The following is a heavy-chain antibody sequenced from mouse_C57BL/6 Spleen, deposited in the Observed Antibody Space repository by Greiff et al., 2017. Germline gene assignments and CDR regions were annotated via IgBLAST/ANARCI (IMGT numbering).Heavy chain of an antibody. D-gene: IGHD3-3*01. CDR3: AREGGLGGGDY. CDR2: IDPSDSYT. J-gene: IGHJ2*01. Sequence: VQLQQPGAELVMPGASVKLSCKASGYTFTSYWMHWVKQRPGQGLEWIGEIDPSDSYTNYNQKFKGKSTLTVDKSSSTAYMQLSSLTSEDSAVYYCAREGGLGGGDYWGQGTTRTVSS. CDR1: GYTFTSYW. V-gene: IGHV1-69*01.